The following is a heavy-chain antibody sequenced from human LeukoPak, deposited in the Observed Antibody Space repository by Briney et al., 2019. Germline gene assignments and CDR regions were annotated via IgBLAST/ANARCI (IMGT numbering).Heavy chain of an antibody. V-gene: IGHV1-2*02. Sequence: ASVKVSCKASGYTFTGYYMHWVRQAPGQGLEWMGWINPNSGGTNYAQKFQGRVTMTRDTSISTAYMELSSLRSEDTAVYYCARDSFARPYYYYYMDVWGKGTTVTVSS. CDR1: GYTFTGYY. J-gene: IGHJ6*03. CDR2: INPNSGGT. D-gene: IGHD3-3*01. CDR3: ARDSFARPYYYYYMDV.